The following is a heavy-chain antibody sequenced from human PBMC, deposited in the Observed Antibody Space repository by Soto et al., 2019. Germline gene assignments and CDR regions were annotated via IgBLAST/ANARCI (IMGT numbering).Heavy chain of an antibody. CDR1: GVSVTTESHY. J-gene: IGHJ4*02. D-gene: IGHD3-22*01. Sequence: SETLSLTCTVSGVSVTTESHYWSWIRQPPGKGPEWIGYVHYSGSTNYNPSLKGRVLISIGTSKRQFSLELRSVTAADTAVYFCARGRNYGGSGYFFEHYIDYWGQGTPVTVSS. CDR2: VHYSGST. CDR3: ARGRNYGGSGYFFEHYIDY. V-gene: IGHV4-61*01.